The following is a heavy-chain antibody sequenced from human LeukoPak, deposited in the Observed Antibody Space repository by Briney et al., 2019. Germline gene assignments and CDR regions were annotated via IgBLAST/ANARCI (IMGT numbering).Heavy chain of an antibody. CDR2: ISAYNGNT. Sequence: ASVKVSCKASGYTFTGYYMHWVRQAPGQGLGWMGWISAYNGNTNYEQKLQGRVTMTTDTSTSTADMELRSLRSDDTAVYYCARVDSSSSDPWGQGTLVTVSS. CDR3: ARVDSSSSDP. J-gene: IGHJ5*02. CDR1: GYTFTGYY. V-gene: IGHV1-18*04. D-gene: IGHD6-6*01.